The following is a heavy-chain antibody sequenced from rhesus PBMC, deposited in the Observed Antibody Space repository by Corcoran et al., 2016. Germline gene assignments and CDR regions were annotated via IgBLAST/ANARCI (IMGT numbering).Heavy chain of an antibody. D-gene: IGHD5-24*01. CDR3: ARRAGTGYFDY. V-gene: IGHV5-20*02. J-gene: IGHJ4*01. CDR1: GYSFTSYW. Sequence: EVQLVQSGAEVKRPGESLKISCKTSGYSFTSYWISWLRQMPGKGLVWSGSIDRSNNEARYRPAGQGQVTISADKATSTAYLQGSSLKASDTATYYCARRAGTGYFDYWGQGVLVTVSS. CDR2: IDRSNNEA.